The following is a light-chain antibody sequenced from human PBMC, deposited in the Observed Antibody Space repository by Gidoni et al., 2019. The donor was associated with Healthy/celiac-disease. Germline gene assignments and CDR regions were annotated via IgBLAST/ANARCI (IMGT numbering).Light chain of an antibody. J-gene: IGKJ1*01. CDR3: QQSYSKGT. V-gene: IGKV1-39*01. Sequence: DIQMTQSPSSLSASVGDRVTITCRASQSISSYLNWYQQKPGKAPKLLIYAASSLQSGVPSRFSGSGSGTDFTLTISSLHPEDFATYYRQQSYSKGTFGQGTKVEIK. CDR2: AAS. CDR1: QSISSY.